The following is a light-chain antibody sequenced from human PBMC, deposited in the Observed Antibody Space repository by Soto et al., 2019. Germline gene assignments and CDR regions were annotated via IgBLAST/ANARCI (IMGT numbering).Light chain of an antibody. V-gene: IGLV2-8*01. CDR3: GSFAASNSLI. CDR1: SSDIGGYNY. Sequence: QSALTQPPSASGSPGQSVTISCTGTSSDIGGYNYVSWYQQHPGKVPKLIIYEVTKRPSGVPDRFSGSKSGNAASLTVSGLQAEDEADYYCGSFAASNSLIFGGGTKLTVL. CDR2: EVT. J-gene: IGLJ2*01.